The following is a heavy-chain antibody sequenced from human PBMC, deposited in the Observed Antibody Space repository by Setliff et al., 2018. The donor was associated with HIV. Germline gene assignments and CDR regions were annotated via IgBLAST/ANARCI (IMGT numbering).Heavy chain of an antibody. D-gene: IGHD2-15*01. J-gene: IGHJ5*02. CDR2: INHSGSS. CDR3: ARSSRGYCSGGSCYGFDP. CDR1: GGSISGSSDY. V-gene: IGHV4-39*07. Sequence: SETLSLTCTVSGGSISGSSDYWGWIRQPPGKGLEWIGEINHSGSSNYNPSLKSRVTISVDTSKNQLSLNVTSVTAADTAVYYCARSSRGYCSGGSCYGFDPWGQGNLVTVSS.